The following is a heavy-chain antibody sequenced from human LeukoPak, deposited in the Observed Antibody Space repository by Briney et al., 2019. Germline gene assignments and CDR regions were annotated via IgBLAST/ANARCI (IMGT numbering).Heavy chain of an antibody. CDR1: GGTFSSYA. J-gene: IGHJ4*02. CDR3: ARSLGVLDY. CDR2: IIPILGIA. V-gene: IGHV1-69*04. D-gene: IGHD7-27*01. Sequence: SVKVSCKASGGTFSSYAISWVRQAPGQGLEWMGRIIPILGIANYAQKFQGRVTITADKFTSTAYMELSSLRSEDTAVYYCARSLGVLDYWGQGTLVTVSS.